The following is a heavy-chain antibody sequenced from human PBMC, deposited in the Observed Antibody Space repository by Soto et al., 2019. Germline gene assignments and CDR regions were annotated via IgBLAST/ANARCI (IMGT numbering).Heavy chain of an antibody. J-gene: IGHJ6*02. CDR1: GYTFTRSG. CDR2: ISTYIGDT. D-gene: IGHD5-12*01. V-gene: IGHV1-18*01. CDR3: AREGVAPYYYYGMDV. Sequence: QVQLVQSGAEVKKPGASVKVSCKASGYTFTRSGISWVRQAPGQGLEWMGWISTYIGDTNYAQTFQGRGTMTTGTSXXTVHMEVRSLRSDDTAVYYCAREGVAPYYYYGMDVWGQGTPVTVSS.